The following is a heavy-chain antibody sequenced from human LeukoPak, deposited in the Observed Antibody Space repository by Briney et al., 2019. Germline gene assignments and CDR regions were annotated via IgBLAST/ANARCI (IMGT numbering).Heavy chain of an antibody. Sequence: GGSLRLSCAVSGFTFNNAWMTWVRQAPGKGLEWVGRFKTKTDGGTADYAAPIKGRFTISRDDSKNILYLQMVSLKTEDTAVYYCAAGRTRDYWGQGTLVTVSS. V-gene: IGHV3-15*01. CDR3: AAGRTRDY. CDR2: FKTKTDGGTA. CDR1: GFTFNNAW. J-gene: IGHJ4*02. D-gene: IGHD1-26*01.